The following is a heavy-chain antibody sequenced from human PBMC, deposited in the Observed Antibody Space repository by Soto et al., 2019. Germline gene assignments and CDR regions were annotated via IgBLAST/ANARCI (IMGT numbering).Heavy chain of an antibody. CDR2: VYYTGTT. CDR3: VRDQQMGRLDP. J-gene: IGHJ5*02. CDR1: GGSFSSYY. V-gene: IGHV4-59*01. D-gene: IGHD3-16*01. Sequence: SETLSLTCSASGGSFSSYYWTWIRQPPGKEMEWIGYVYYTGTTTYNPSLKSRVTISLDMPNNQFSLKLTSMTAADTAVYFCVRDQQMGRLDPWGQGTPVTVSS.